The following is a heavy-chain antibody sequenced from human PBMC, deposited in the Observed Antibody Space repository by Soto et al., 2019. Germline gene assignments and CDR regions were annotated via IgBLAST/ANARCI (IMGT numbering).Heavy chain of an antibody. V-gene: IGHV3-21*01. CDR3: ARGFDSSGYADY. D-gene: IGHD3-22*01. CDR1: GCTFSSYA. Sequence: GSLRLSGAGSGCTFSSYAMSWVRQAPGKGLEWVSSISGSGSNIYYADSVKGRFTISRDNAKNSLYLQMNSLRAEDTAVYYCARGFDSSGYADYWGQGTLVTVSS. CDR2: ISGSGSNI. J-gene: IGHJ4*02.